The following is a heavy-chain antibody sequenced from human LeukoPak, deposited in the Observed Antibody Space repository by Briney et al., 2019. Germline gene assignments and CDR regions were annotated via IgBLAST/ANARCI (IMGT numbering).Heavy chain of an antibody. CDR1: GYTFSSYW. Sequence: LPGGSLRLSCAASGYTFSSYWMHWVRQAPGKGLVWVSRIDTDGSITSYADSVKGRFTISRDNAKNSLCLQMNSLRAEDTALYYCAKDNDGGPYYAFYILGQGTIGTRSS. V-gene: IGHV3-74*01. D-gene: IGHD1-1*01. CDR2: IDTDGSIT. J-gene: IGHJ3*02. CDR3: AKDNDGGPYYAFYI.